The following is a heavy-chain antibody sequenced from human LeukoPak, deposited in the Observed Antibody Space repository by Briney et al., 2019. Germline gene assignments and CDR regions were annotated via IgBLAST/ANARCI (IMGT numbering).Heavy chain of an antibody. J-gene: IGHJ4*02. D-gene: IGHD2-2*01. CDR2: ITGDGGGT. Sequence: GGSLRLSCVASGFTFRSSVMSWVRQAPGKRLEWVSAITGDGGGTNHADSVKGRFTISRDNSKNTLYLQMDSLRAEDTAVYYCATPGRTYYFDYWGQGTLVTVSS. CDR3: ATPGRTYYFDY. CDR1: GFTFRSSV. V-gene: IGHV3-23*01.